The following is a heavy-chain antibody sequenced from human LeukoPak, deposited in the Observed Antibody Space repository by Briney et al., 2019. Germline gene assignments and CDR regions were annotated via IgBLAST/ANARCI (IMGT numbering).Heavy chain of an antibody. CDR1: GYTFTSNG. CDR2: ISAYNGHT. V-gene: IGHV1-18*01. CDR3: ARAGWWELPRYAFDI. J-gene: IGHJ3*02. D-gene: IGHD1-26*01. Sequence: GASVKVSCKASGYTFTSNGISWVRQAPGQGLEWMGWISAYNGHTNYAQKLQGRVTMTTDTSTSTAYMELRSLRSDGTAVYYCARAGWWELPRYAFDIWGQGTMVTVSS.